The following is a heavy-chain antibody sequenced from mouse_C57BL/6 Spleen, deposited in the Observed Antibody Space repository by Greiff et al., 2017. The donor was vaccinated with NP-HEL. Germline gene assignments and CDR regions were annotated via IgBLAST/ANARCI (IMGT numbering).Heavy chain of an antibody. CDR2: INYDGSST. D-gene: IGHD3-2*02. Sequence: EVMLVESEGGLVQPGSSMKLSCTASGFTFSDYYMAWVRQVPEKGLEWVANINYDGSSTYYLDSLKSRFIISRDNAKNILYLQMSSLKSEDTATYYCARETAQAAMDYWGQGTSVTVSS. V-gene: IGHV5-16*01. CDR1: GFTFSDYY. CDR3: ARETAQAAMDY. J-gene: IGHJ4*01.